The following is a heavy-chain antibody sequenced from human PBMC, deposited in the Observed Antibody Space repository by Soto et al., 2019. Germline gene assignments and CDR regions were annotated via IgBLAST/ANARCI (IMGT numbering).Heavy chain of an antibody. CDR1: GFTFTNYY. D-gene: IGHD1-1*01. J-gene: IGHJ4*02. Sequence: QVQLVQSGAEVMKPGAQVKVACKTSGFTFTNYYINWVRQAPGQGLEVMGWISAYSGNTNYAQNLQGRVTMTTDTSASTAYLELRSLRSDDTAVYFCARGDTYYVNWYFDYWGQGTLVTVSS. V-gene: IGHV1-18*01. CDR2: ISAYSGNT. CDR3: ARGDTYYVNWYFDY.